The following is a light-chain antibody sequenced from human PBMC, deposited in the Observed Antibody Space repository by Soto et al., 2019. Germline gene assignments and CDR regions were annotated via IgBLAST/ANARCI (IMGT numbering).Light chain of an antibody. CDR1: QRISSA. CDR2: DAS. CDR3: QQFTN. J-gene: IGKJ4*01. Sequence: AIQLTQSPSSLSASVGDRVTITCRASQRISSALAWYQQKPGKAPKLLIYDASSLESGVPSRFSGSGSGTDFTLTISSLQPEDFATYYCQQFTNFGGGTKV. V-gene: IGKV1D-13*01.